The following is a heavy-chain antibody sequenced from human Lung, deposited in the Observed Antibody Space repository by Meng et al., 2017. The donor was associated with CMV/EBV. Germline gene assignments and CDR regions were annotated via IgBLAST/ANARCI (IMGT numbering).Heavy chain of an antibody. V-gene: IGHV4-61*01. CDR3: ARDRAWLGRGSFDF. Sequence: GSLRLSCTVAGVSVTYNSYYWSWIRQSPGKGLEWIGYIYVSKNTKYNPSLQSRVTMSVDTTKNQVFLKLSSVTAADTAVYYCARDRAWLGRGSFDFWGQGTVVTVSS. D-gene: IGHD3-9*01. CDR2: IYVSKNT. J-gene: IGHJ3*01. CDR1: GVSVTYNSYY.